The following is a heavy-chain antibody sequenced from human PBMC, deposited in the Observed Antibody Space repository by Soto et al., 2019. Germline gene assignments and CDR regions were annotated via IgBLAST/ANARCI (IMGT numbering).Heavy chain of an antibody. CDR1: GFTFSSYS. CDR3: ARVSCSSTSCYLSRSLAFDI. D-gene: IGHD2-2*01. Sequence: PGGSLRLSCAASGFTFSSYSMNWVRQAPGKGLEWVSSISSSSSYIYYADSVKGRFTISRDNAKNSLYLQMNSLRAEDTAVYYCARVSCSSTSCYLSRSLAFDIWGQGTMVTVSS. J-gene: IGHJ3*02. V-gene: IGHV3-21*01. CDR2: ISSSSSYI.